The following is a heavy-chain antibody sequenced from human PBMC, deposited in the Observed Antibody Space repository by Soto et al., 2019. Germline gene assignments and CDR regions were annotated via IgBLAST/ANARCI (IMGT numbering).Heavy chain of an antibody. Sequence: QVQLVESGGSVVQPGRSVRLSCAASGFDFSNYGIHWVRRAPGKGLEWVAVIWFDGNDKYYADSVKGRIAVSRDNSKNTVDLEKGSPGGEDPACYYCARDLDTRRQRYYYYAMDVWGQGTTVTVSS. CDR1: GFDFSNYG. CDR3: ARDLDTRRQRYYYYAMDV. D-gene: IGHD3-16*01. V-gene: IGHV3-33*01. J-gene: IGHJ6*02. CDR2: IWFDGNDK.